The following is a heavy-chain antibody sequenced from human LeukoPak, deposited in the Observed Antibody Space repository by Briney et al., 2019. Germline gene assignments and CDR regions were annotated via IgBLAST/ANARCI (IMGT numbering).Heavy chain of an antibody. CDR1: GGSFSGYY. V-gene: IGHV4-34*01. CDR2: INHSGST. CDR3: AREGGGDSR. D-gene: IGHD2-21*02. J-gene: IGHJ4*02. Sequence: SETLSLTCAVYGGSFSGYYWSWIRQPPGKGLEWIGEINHSGSTNYNPSLKSRVTISVDTSKNQFSLKLSSVTAADTAVYYCAREGGGDSRWGQGTLVTVSS.